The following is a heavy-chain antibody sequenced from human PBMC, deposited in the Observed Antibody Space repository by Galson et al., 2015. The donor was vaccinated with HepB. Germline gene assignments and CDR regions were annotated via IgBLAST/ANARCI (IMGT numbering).Heavy chain of an antibody. V-gene: IGHV3-33*01. D-gene: IGHD1-26*01. CDR3: ARTNSGRYWPGLDS. J-gene: IGHJ4*02. CDR2: ILYDGSNQ. CDR1: GFTFSSYG. Sequence: SLRLSCAASGFTFSSYGMHWVRQAPGKGLEWVAVILYDGSNQYYADSVKGRFTISRDNSKNTLYLEMNSLRAEDTALYYCARTNSGRYWPGLDSWGQKTLVTVSS.